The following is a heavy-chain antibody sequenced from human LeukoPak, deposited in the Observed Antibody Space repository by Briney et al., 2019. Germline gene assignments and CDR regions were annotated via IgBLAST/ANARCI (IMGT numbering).Heavy chain of an antibody. J-gene: IGHJ6*02. Sequence: ASVKVSCKASGGTFSSYAISSVRQAPGQGLEWMGRIIPILGIANYAQKFQGRVTMTRDTSISTAYMELSSLRSEDTAVYYCAKDSPYSSTSYYYYGVDVWGQGTTVTVSS. D-gene: IGHD6-13*01. V-gene: IGHV1-69*04. CDR1: GGTFSSYA. CDR2: IIPILGIA. CDR3: AKDSPYSSTSYYYYGVDV.